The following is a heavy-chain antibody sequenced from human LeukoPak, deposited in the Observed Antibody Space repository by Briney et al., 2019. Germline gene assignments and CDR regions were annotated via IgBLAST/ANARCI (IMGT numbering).Heavy chain of an antibody. CDR2: IYTSGST. D-gene: IGHD1-26*01. CDR1: GGSISSYY. Sequence: SETLSLTCTVSGGSISSYYWSWIRQPAGKGLEWIGRIYTSGSTNHNPSLKSRVTMSVDTSKNQFSLKLSSVTAADTAVYYCAREVGGAPGYYYYYYMDVWGKGTTVTVSS. CDR3: AREVGGAPGYYYYYYMDV. J-gene: IGHJ6*03. V-gene: IGHV4-4*07.